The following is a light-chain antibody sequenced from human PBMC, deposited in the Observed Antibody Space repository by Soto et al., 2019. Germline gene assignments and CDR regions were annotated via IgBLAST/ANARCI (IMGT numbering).Light chain of an antibody. CDR1: SCEVGFYNY. CDR2: EVT. CDR3: SSYAASNNFYFV. J-gene: IGLJ3*02. Sequence: QSALTQPHSASGSPGQSVSISCTGTSCEVGFYNYVSWYQQYPGRAPKLMIYEVTKQPSGVPDRFSGSKSGNTASLTASGLQAEDEADYYCSSYAASNNFYFVFGGGTKLTV. V-gene: IGLV2-8*01.